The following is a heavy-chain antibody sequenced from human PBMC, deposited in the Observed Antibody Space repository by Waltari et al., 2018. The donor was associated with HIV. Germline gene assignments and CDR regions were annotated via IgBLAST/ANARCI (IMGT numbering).Heavy chain of an antibody. J-gene: IGHJ4*02. Sequence: QVQLVQSGAEVRKRGALVKASGQASGYTFTGSGIIWVRQAPGQGLEWMGWISAYNGNTHYAQKLQGRVTMTTDTSTSTAYMELRSLRSDDTAVYYCARGIPSSSGWSVSDYWGQGTLVTVSS. V-gene: IGHV1-18*01. CDR3: ARGIPSSSGWSVSDY. CDR2: ISAYNGNT. CDR1: GYTFTGSG. D-gene: IGHD6-19*01.